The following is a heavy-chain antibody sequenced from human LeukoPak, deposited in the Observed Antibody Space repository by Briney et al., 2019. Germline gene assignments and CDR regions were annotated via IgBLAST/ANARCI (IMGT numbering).Heavy chain of an antibody. CDR3: ARDDYDFWSGYYDPLHY. Sequence: PGRSLRLSCAASGFTFSSYGMHWVRQAPGKGLEWVAVIWYDESNKYYADSVKGRFTISRDNSKNTLYLQMNSLRAEDTAVYYCARDDYDFWSGYYDPLHYWGQGTLVTVSS. CDR1: GFTFSSYG. CDR2: IWYDESNK. V-gene: IGHV3-33*01. D-gene: IGHD3-3*01. J-gene: IGHJ4*02.